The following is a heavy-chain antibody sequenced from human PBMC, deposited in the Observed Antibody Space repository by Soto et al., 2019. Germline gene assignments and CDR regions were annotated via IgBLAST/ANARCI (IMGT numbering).Heavy chain of an antibody. CDR1: RYIFTAYF. Sequence: QVQLVQSGAEVKKPGASVKVSCKAPRYIFTAYFMHWVRQAPGQGLAWMGWINPNNGATNYGLIFQGRVTMTRDTSISKAYMELSSLRSDDTAVYYCASHDPGARFDPWGQGTLVIVSS. D-gene: IGHD1-1*01. J-gene: IGHJ5*02. CDR2: INPNNGAT. V-gene: IGHV1-2*02. CDR3: ASHDPGARFDP.